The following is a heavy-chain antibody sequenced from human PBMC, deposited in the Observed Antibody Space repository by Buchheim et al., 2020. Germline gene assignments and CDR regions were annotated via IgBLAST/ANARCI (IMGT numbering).Heavy chain of an antibody. V-gene: IGHV4-31*11. J-gene: IGHJ4*02. CDR1: GGSIISGANY. CDR2: IYYIGST. D-gene: IGHD6-19*01. Sequence: QVQLQESGPGLVKPSQTLSLTCAVSGGSIISGANYWSWIRQHPGKGLEWIGYIYYIGSTFFNPSLKSRVIMSIDISKNQFSLNLRSVTAADTAVYYCARGKLLSVQLGSGWYVYFDYWGQGTL. CDR3: ARGKLLSVQLGSGWYVYFDY.